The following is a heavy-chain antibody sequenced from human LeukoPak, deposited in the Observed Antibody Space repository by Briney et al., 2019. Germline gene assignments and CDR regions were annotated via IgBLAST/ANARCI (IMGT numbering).Heavy chain of an antibody. CDR1: GDSVSSYY. D-gene: IGHD3-10*01. CDR3: ASSPRGTEYFRH. V-gene: IGHV4-59*08. J-gene: IGHJ1*01. Sequence: SETLSLTCTVSGDSVSSYYWSWIRQPPGKGLEWIGYIHYSGSTNYNPSLKSRVTISGDTSKNQFSLKLSSVTAADTAVYYCASSPRGTEYFRHWGQGTLVTVSS. CDR2: IHYSGST.